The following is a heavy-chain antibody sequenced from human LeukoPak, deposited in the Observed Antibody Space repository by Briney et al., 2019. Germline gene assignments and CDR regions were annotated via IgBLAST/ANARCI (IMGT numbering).Heavy chain of an antibody. CDR2: INHSGST. J-gene: IGHJ4*02. CDR1: GGSFSGYY. CDR3: ARAEVWAVGY. D-gene: IGHD3-16*01. V-gene: IGHV4-34*01. Sequence: SETLSLTCAVYGGSFSGYYWSWIRQPPGKGLEWIGEINHSGSTNYNPSLKSRVTISVDTSKNQFSLKLSSVTAADTAVYYCARAEVWAVGYWGQGTLVTVSS.